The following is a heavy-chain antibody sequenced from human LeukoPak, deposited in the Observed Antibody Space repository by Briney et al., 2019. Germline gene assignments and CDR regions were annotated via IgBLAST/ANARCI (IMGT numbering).Heavy chain of an antibody. CDR1: GGSISSSSYY. J-gene: IGHJ4*02. Sequence: SETLSLTYTVSGGSISSSSYYWGWIRQPPGKGLEWIGSIYYSGSTYYNPSLKSRVTISVDTSKNQFSLKLSSVTAADTAVYYCARSIIVADYYFDYWGQGTLVTVSS. D-gene: IGHD2-21*01. CDR2: IYYSGST. V-gene: IGHV4-39*01. CDR3: ARSIIVADYYFDY.